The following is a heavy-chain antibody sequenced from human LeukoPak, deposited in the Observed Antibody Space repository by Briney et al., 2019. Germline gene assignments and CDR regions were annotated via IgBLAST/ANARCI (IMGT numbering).Heavy chain of an antibody. J-gene: IGHJ1*01. D-gene: IGHD3-22*01. CDR2: IKTDGSEK. V-gene: IGHV3-7*01. Sequence: PGGSLRLSCEGSGFTFSNYWMGWVRQAPGKGLQWVAKIKTDGSEKYYVDSVKGRFTISRDNAKNSLYLQMNGLRAEDTAVYYCATYSSLNRREFQYWGQGTLLTVSS. CDR1: GFTFSNYW. CDR3: ATYSSLNRREFQY.